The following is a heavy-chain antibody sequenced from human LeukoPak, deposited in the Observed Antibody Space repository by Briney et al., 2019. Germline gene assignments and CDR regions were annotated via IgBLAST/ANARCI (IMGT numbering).Heavy chain of an antibody. V-gene: IGHV3-21*01. Sequence: GGSLRLSCAASGFTFNIYTMYWVRQAPGKGLEWVSGIRHSDGNTYYAASVKGRFTISRDNAENSLYLQMNSLRAEDTAVYYCARDRILLNWGQGTLVTVSS. CDR2: IRHSDGNT. CDR1: GFTFNIYT. J-gene: IGHJ4*02. D-gene: IGHD3-10*01. CDR3: ARDRILLN.